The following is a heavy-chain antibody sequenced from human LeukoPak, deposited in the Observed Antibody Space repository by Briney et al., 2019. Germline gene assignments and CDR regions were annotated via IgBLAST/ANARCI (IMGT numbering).Heavy chain of an antibody. Sequence: PSETLSLTCAVYGGSFSGYYWSWIRQPPGKGLEWIGEINHSGSTNYNPSLKSRVTLSVDTSKNQFSLKLSSVTAADTAVYYCARGYSSSWYVRRWYFDLWGRGTLVTVSS. CDR2: INHSGST. CDR3: ARGYSSSWYVRRWYFDL. CDR1: GGSFSGYY. D-gene: IGHD6-13*01. J-gene: IGHJ2*01. V-gene: IGHV4-34*01.